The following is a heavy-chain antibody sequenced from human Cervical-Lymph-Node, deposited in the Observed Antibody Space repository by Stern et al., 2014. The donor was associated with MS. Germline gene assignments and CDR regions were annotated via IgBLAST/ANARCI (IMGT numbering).Heavy chain of an antibody. V-gene: IGHV1-8*01. Sequence: QVQLVESGAEVKKPGASVKVSCKASGYTFTSYDINWVRQATGPGLEWMGWMNPNSGNTGYAQKFQGRVTMTRNTSISTAYMELSSLRSEDTAVYYCAISYDFWTKDLPYFDYWGQGTLVTVSS. CDR2: MNPNSGNT. CDR1: GYTFTSYD. D-gene: IGHD3-3*01. CDR3: AISYDFWTKDLPYFDY. J-gene: IGHJ4*02.